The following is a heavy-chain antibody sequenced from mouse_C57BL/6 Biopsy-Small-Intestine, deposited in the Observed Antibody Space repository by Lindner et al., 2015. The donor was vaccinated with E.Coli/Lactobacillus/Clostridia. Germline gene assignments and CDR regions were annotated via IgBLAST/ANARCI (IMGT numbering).Heavy chain of an antibody. Sequence: VQLQESGPELVKPGASVKISCKASGYTFTDYNMDWVEQSHGKSLEWIGYIYPNNGGTGYNQKFKSKATLTVDKSSSTAYMELHSLTSEDSAVYYCARGELGRGDYWGQGTTLTVSS. CDR1: GYTFTDYN. CDR3: ARGELGRGDY. V-gene: IGHV1-34*02. CDR2: IYPNNGGT. D-gene: IGHD4-1*01. J-gene: IGHJ2*01.